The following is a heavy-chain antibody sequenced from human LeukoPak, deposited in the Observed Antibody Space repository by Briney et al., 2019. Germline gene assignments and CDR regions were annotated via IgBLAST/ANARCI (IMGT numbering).Heavy chain of an antibody. D-gene: IGHD5-12*01. CDR2: IYSGGTT. J-gene: IGHJ4*02. CDR1: GFTVSGNY. Sequence: GGSLRLSCAVSGFTVSGNYMSWVRQAPGKGLEWVSLIYSGGTTYYADSVKGRFTISRDNAKNSLYLQMNSLRAEDTAVYYCARVEASGYDYGAFDYWGQGTLVTVSS. CDR3: ARVEASGYDYGAFDY. V-gene: IGHV3-53*01.